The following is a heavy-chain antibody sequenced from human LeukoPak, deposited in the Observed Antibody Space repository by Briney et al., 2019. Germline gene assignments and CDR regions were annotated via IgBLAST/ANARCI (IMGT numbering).Heavy chain of an antibody. CDR3: ARRSVASYGDYVYY. D-gene: IGHD4-17*01. CDR1: GGTFSSYA. J-gene: IGHJ4*02. V-gene: IGHV1-69*13. Sequence: ASVTVSCKASGGTFSSYAISWVRQAPGQGLEWMGGIIPIFGTANYAQKFQGRVTITADESTSTAYMELSSPRSEDTAVYYCARRSVASYGDYVYYWGQGTLVTVSP. CDR2: IIPIFGTA.